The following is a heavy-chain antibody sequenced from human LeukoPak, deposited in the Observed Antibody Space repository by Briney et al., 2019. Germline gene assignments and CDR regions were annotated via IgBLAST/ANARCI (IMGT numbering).Heavy chain of an antibody. V-gene: IGHV3-53*01. CDR1: GFTVSSNY. J-gene: IGHJ5*02. CDR3: ARVPGGRYCSSTSCLGLDP. Sequence: GGSLRLSCAASGFTVSSNYMSWVRQAPGKGLEWVSVIYSGGSTYYADSVKGRFTISRDNSKNTLYLQMNSLRAEDTAVYYCARVPGGRYCSSTSCLGLDPWGQGTLVTVSS. CDR2: IYSGGST. D-gene: IGHD2-2*01.